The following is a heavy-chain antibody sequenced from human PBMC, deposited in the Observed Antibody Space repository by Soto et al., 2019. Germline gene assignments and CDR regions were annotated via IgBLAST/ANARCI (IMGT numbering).Heavy chain of an antibody. CDR2: IKQDGSEK. J-gene: IGHJ4*02. D-gene: IGHD3-16*01. V-gene: IGHV3-7*03. CDR1: GFTFSSYW. Sequence: PGGSLRLSCAASGFTFSSYWMSWVRQAPGKGLEWVANIKQDGSEKYYVDSVKGRFTISRDNAKNSLYLQMNSLRAEDTAVYYCAGTPLSDCAWGSPPRYFDYWGQGTLVTVSS. CDR3: AGTPLSDCAWGSPPRYFDY.